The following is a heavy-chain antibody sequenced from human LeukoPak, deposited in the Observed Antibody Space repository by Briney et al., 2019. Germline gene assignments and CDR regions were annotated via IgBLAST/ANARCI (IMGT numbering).Heavy chain of an antibody. CDR2: IYHSGST. V-gene: IGHV4-38-2*02. J-gene: IGHJ4*02. CDR1: GYSISSGYY. D-gene: IGHD2-2*01. Sequence: SGTLSLTCTVSGYSISSGYYWGWIRQPPGKGLEWIGSIYHSGSTYYNPSLKSRVTISVDTSKNQFSLKLSSVTAADTAVYYCARDPDIVVVPAAGWCQGTLVTVSS. CDR3: ARDPDIVVVPAAG.